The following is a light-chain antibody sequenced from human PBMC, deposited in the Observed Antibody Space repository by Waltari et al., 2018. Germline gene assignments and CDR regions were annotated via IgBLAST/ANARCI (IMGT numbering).Light chain of an antibody. CDR2: WAS. J-gene: IGKJ3*01. Sequence: DIVMTQSPDSLAVSLGERATISCKSSQSLLYCSNNKKVLAWYQHKPRQPPKVLIYWASTRASGVPDRFSASESGKDFSLTISSLQAEDVAVYYCHQYYTTPFTFGPGTRVDIK. CDR1: QSLLYCSNNKKV. V-gene: IGKV4-1*01. CDR3: HQYYTTPFT.